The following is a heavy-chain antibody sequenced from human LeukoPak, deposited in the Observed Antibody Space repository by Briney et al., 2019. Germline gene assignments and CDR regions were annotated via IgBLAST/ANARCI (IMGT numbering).Heavy chain of an antibody. V-gene: IGHV4-34*01. CDR1: GGSFSGYY. CDR2: INHSGST. Sequence: SETLSLTCAVYGGSFSGYYWSWIRQPPGKGLEWIGEINHSGSTIYNPSLKSRVTISLDTSKNRFSLKLSSVTAADTAVYYCASGTSSYAYEDHFDYWGQGTLVTVSS. CDR3: ASGTSSYAYEDHFDY. D-gene: IGHD5-12*01. J-gene: IGHJ4*02.